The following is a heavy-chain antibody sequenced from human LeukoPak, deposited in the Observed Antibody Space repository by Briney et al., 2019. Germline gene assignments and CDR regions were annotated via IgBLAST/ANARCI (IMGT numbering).Heavy chain of an antibody. D-gene: IGHD3-22*01. Sequence: SETLSLTCTASGGSISSYYWSWIRQPPGQGLEWIGYIYTSGSTNYNPSLKSRVTIPVDASKNQVSLKLSAVTAADTAVYYCARQMTYYYDSSGYYRRGPYDYWGQGTLVTVSS. CDR2: IYTSGST. CDR1: GGSISSYY. CDR3: ARQMTYYYDSSGYYRRGPYDY. V-gene: IGHV4-4*09. J-gene: IGHJ4*02.